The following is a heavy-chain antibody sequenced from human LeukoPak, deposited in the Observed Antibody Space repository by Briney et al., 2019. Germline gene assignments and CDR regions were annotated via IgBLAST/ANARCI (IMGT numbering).Heavy chain of an antibody. D-gene: IGHD2-2*01. CDR3: ARHVETAGYCSSTSCYGGYYYYMDV. CDR1: GGSFSGYY. J-gene: IGHJ6*03. CDR2: INHSGST. Sequence: SETLSLTFAVYGGSFSGYYWSWIRQPPGKGLEWIGEINHSGSTNYNPSLKSRVTISVDTSKNQFSLKLSSVTAADTAVYYCARHVETAGYCSSTSCYGGYYYYMDVWGKGTTVTVSS. V-gene: IGHV4-34*01.